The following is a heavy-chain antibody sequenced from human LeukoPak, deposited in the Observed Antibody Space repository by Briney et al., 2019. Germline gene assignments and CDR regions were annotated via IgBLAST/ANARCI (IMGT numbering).Heavy chain of an antibody. Sequence: SETLSLTCTVSGGSISSSSYYWGWIRQPPGKGLEWIGSIYYSGSTYYNPSLKSRVTISVDTSKNQFSLKLTSVPAADTAVYYCARLTDYYASSHSNFDYWGQGTLVTVSS. J-gene: IGHJ4*02. D-gene: IGHD3-22*01. CDR2: IYYSGST. CDR3: ARLTDYYASSHSNFDY. V-gene: IGHV4-39*01. CDR1: GGSISSSSYY.